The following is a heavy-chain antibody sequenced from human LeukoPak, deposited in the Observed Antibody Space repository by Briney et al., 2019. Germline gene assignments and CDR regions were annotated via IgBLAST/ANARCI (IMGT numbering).Heavy chain of an antibody. CDR3: ASGPTAMVTSDAFDI. J-gene: IGHJ3*02. CDR1: GFTISSYS. Sequence: GGSLRLSCAASGFTISSYSMNWVRQAPGKGLEWVSSISSSSSYIYYADSVKGRFTISRDNAKNSLYLQMNSLRAEDTAVYYCASGPTAMVTSDAFDIWGQGTMVTVSS. V-gene: IGHV3-21*01. CDR2: ISSSSSYI. D-gene: IGHD5-18*01.